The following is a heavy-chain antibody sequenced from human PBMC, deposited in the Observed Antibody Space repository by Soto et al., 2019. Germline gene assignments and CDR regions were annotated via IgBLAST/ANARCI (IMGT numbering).Heavy chain of an antibody. CDR3: ARGTDTLFFAR. D-gene: IGHD3-10*02. CDR2: IYGPGNM. J-gene: IGHJ2*01. CDR1: DDSISSGGYY. V-gene: IGHV4-31*03. Sequence: QVQLQESGPGLVKPSQTLSLTCTVSDDSISSGGYYWSWIRQHPGKGLEWIGYIYGPGNMYYKSSLKISLTFSVDTSKNHLSLKLTSVTAADTAVYYCARGTDTLFFARWGRGTLVTVSS.